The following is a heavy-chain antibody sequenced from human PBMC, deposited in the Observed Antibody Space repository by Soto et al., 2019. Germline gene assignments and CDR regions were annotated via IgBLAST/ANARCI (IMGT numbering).Heavy chain of an antibody. CDR3: AKDRYCSSTSCYHFDY. D-gene: IGHD2-2*01. Sequence: EVQLLESGGGLVQPGGSLRLSCAASGFTFSSYAMSWVRQAPGKGLEWVSVISGSGGSTYYADSVKGRFTISRDNSKNTLYLQMNSLRAEDTAVCYCAKDRYCSSTSCYHFDYWGQGTLVTVSS. CDR2: ISGSGGST. V-gene: IGHV3-23*01. CDR1: GFTFSSYA. J-gene: IGHJ4*02.